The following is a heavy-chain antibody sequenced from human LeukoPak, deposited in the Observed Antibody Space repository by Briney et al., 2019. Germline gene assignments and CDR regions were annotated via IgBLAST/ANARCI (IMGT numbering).Heavy chain of an antibody. D-gene: IGHD3-10*01. V-gene: IGHV4-39*07. Sequence: SETLSLTCTVSGGSISSSSYYWGWIRQPPGKGLEWIGSIYYSGSTYYNPSLKSRVTISVDTSKNQFSLKLSSVAAADTAVYYCARGNGSGSSKPLDYWGQGTLVTVSS. CDR3: ARGNGSGSSKPLDY. CDR1: GGSISSSSYY. J-gene: IGHJ4*02. CDR2: IYYSGST.